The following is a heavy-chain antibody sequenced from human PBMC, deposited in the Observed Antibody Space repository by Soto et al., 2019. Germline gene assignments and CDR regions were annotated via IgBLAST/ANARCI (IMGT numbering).Heavy chain of an antibody. CDR3: VRSKGGYSYGTPFDY. Sequence: QPGGSLRLSCAASGFPFDDYAMHWVRQVLGKGLEWVSSISWNSGNIGYADSVKGRFTTSRDNAKNSLYLQMNSLRPEDTALYYCVRSKGGYSYGTPFDYWGQGTLVTVSS. D-gene: IGHD5-18*01. V-gene: IGHV3-9*01. CDR1: GFPFDDYA. CDR2: ISWNSGNI. J-gene: IGHJ4*02.